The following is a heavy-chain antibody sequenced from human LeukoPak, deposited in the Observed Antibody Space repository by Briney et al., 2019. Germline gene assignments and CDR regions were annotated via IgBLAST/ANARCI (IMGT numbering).Heavy chain of an antibody. CDR2: IYDRGNT. J-gene: IGHJ4*02. D-gene: IGHD2/OR15-2a*01. V-gene: IGHV4-59*01. CDR1: DVFISNFY. Sequence: SETLSLTCTVPDVFISNFYWSWVRQPPGKGLEWIGYIYDRGNTNYNPSLKSRVTISVDTSKNQFALRLTSVTPADTAIYYCVRDRELGYWGQGTLVTVSS. CDR3: VRDRELGY.